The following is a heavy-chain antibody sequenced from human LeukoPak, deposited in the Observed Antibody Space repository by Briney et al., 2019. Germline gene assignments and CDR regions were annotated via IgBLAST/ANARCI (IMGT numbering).Heavy chain of an antibody. CDR1: GYTFTGYY. V-gene: IGHV1-2*02. D-gene: IGHD2-21*02. CDR2: INPNSGGT. CDR3: AVNLAYCGGDCYPFDAFGI. J-gene: IGHJ3*02. Sequence: ASVKVSCKASGYTFTGYYMHWVRQAPGQGLEWMGWINPNSGGTNYAQKFQDRVTMTRDTSISTAYMELSRLRSDDTAVYYCAVNLAYCGGDCYPFDAFGIWGQGTMVTVSS.